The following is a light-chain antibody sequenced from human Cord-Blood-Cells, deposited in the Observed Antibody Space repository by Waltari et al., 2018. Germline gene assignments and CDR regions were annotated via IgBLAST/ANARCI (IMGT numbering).Light chain of an antibody. V-gene: IGLV1-51*01. J-gene: IGLJ2*01. CDR2: DNN. Sequence: QSVLTQPPSVSAAPGQKVTISCSGSSSNLGMNYLPWYQQLPGTAPKLLIYDNNKRPSGIPDRFSGSKSGTSATLGITGLQTGDEADYYCGTWDSSLSAVVFGGGTKLTVL. CDR1: SSNLGMNY. CDR3: GTWDSSLSAVV.